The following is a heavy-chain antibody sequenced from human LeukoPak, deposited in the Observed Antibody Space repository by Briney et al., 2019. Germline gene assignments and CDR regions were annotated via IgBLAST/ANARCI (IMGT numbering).Heavy chain of an antibody. J-gene: IGHJ5*02. CDR2: ISYDGSNK. CDR3: ARESYYGSGSP. Sequence: TGGFLRLSCAASGFTFSNYAMSWVRRAPGKGLEWVAVISYDGSNKYYADSVKGRFTISRDNSKNTLYLQMNSLRAEDTAVYYCARESYYGSGSPWGQGTLVTVSS. CDR1: GFTFSNYA. V-gene: IGHV3-30-3*01. D-gene: IGHD3-10*01.